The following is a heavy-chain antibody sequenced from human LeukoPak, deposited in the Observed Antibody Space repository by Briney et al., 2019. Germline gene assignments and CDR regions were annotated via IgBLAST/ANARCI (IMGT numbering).Heavy chain of an antibody. J-gene: IGHJ1*01. V-gene: IGHV3-74*01. Sequence: GGSLRLSCAASGFTFSSYWMHWARQAPGKGLVWVSRINSDGSSTSYADSVKGRFTISRDNAKNTLYLQMNSLRAEDTAVYYCAPGGYCSGGSCYKEYFQHWGQGTLVTVSS. CDR3: APGGYCSGGSCYKEYFQH. CDR2: INSDGSST. D-gene: IGHD2-15*01. CDR1: GFTFSSYW.